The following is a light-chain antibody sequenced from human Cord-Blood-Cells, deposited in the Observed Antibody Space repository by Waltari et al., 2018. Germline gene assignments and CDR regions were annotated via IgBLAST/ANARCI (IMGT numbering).Light chain of an antibody. Sequence: QSALTQPASVSGSPGQSIPISCTGTSSDAGSYNLVSWYQQHPGKAPKPMIYEVRKRPSGVSNRFSGSKSGNTASLTISGLQAEDEADYYCCSYAGSSTLVFGGGTKLTVL. V-gene: IGLV2-23*02. CDR1: SSDAGSYNL. CDR3: CSYAGSSTLV. J-gene: IGLJ2*01. CDR2: EVR.